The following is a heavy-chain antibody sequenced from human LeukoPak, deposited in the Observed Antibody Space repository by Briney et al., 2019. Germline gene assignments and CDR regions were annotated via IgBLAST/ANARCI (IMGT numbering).Heavy chain of an antibody. J-gene: IGHJ4*02. Sequence: GGSLRLSCAASGFTVSSTYMSWVRQSPGKGLEWVSVVYKDGKMFYIDSVKGRFAISRDTSKNAVYLQMNNLRAEDTAVYYCAKDVGKWESLHFFDYWGQGTLVTVSS. CDR3: AKDVGKWESLHFFDY. CDR1: GFTVSSTY. D-gene: IGHD1-26*01. CDR2: VYKDGKM. V-gene: IGHV3-53*01.